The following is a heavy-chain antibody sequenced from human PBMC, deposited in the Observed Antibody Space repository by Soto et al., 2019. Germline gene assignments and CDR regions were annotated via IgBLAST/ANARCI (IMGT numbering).Heavy chain of an antibody. V-gene: IGHV1-18*01. CDR2: LSAYNGNT. D-gene: IGHD2-21*02. Sequence: QVQLVQSGAEVKKPGASVKVSCKASGYTFTSYGISWVRQAPGQGLEWMGWLSAYNGNTNYAQKLQGRVTMTTDTSTSTAYMELRSLRSDDTAVYYCARVPRGDPRPDYYYGMDVWGQGTTVTVSS. CDR3: ARVPRGDPRPDYYYGMDV. CDR1: GYTFTSYG. J-gene: IGHJ6*02.